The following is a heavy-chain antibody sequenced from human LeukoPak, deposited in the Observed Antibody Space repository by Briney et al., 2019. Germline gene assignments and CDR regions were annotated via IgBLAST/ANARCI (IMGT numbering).Heavy chain of an antibody. CDR3: GRDSSGGWYYIDG. D-gene: IGHD6-19*01. J-gene: IGHJ4*02. Sequence: SETLSLTCTVSGGSISSYSWSWIRQPPGKGLEWIGRIYTSGSTNCNPSLKRRVTISVDTSKNQFSLKLSSVTAADLAGHYFGRDSSGGWYYIDGWGQGSLV. CDR1: GGSISSYS. V-gene: IGHV4-4*07. CDR2: IYTSGST.